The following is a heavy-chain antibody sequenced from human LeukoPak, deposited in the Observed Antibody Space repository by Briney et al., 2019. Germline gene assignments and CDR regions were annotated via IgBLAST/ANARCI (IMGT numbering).Heavy chain of an antibody. Sequence: ASVTVSCKASGGTFSSYAISWVRQAPGQGLEWMGGIIPIFGTANYAQKFQGRVTITTDESTSTAYMELSSLRSEDTAVYYCAREEHSSSSFDYWGQGTLVTVSS. CDR1: GGTFSSYA. V-gene: IGHV1-69*05. CDR3: AREEHSSSSFDY. CDR2: IIPIFGTA. J-gene: IGHJ4*02. D-gene: IGHD6-6*01.